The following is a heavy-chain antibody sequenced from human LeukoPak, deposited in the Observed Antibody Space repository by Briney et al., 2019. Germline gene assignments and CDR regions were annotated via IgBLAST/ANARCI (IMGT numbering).Heavy chain of an antibody. J-gene: IGHJ4*02. CDR3: AKVLTGIAAAGTTPDY. CDR2: ISGSGGTT. V-gene: IGHV3-23*01. D-gene: IGHD6-13*01. Sequence: GGSLRLSCAAFGFTFSSYAMTWVRQAPGKGLEWVSAISGSGGTTYYADSVKGRFTISRDNSKNTLYLQMNSLRAEDTAVYYCAKVLTGIAAAGTTPDYWGQGTLVTVSS. CDR1: GFTFSSYA.